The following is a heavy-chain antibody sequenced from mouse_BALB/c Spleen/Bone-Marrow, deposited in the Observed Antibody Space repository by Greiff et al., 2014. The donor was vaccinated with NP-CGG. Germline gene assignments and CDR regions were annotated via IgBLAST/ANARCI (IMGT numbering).Heavy chain of an antibody. CDR2: INPDSSTI. J-gene: IGHJ3*01. V-gene: IGHV4-1*02. CDR1: GFDLSRYW. D-gene: IGHD1-2*01. CDR3: ARLHYYGSFAY. Sequence: EVKLLESGGGLVQPGGSLKLSCAASGFDLSRYWMSWVRQAPGKGLEWIGEINPDSSTINYTPSLKDKFIISRDNAKNTLYLQMSKVRSEDTALYYCARLHYYGSFAYWGQGTLVTVSA.